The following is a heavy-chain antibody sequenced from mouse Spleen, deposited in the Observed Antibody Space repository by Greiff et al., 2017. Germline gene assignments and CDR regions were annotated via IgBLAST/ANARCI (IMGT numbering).Heavy chain of an antibody. D-gene: IGHD4-1*01. CDR1: GFTFSSYA. Sequence: EVKVVESGGGLVKPGGSLKLSCAASGFTFSSYAMSWVRQTPEKRLEWVATISSGGSYTYYPDSVKGRFTISRDNAKNTLYLQMSSLRSEDTAMYYCARRWDYFDYWGQGTTLTVSS. CDR2: ISSGGSYT. J-gene: IGHJ2*01. V-gene: IGHV5-9-1*01. CDR3: ARRWDYFDY.